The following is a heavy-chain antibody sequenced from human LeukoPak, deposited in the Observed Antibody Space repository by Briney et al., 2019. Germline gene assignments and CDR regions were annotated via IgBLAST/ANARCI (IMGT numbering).Heavy chain of an antibody. J-gene: IGHJ3*02. D-gene: IGHD2-15*01. V-gene: IGHV1-18*01. CDR2: ISTYNGNT. CDR1: GYTFTTYT. CDR3: ARALYFSGGSCYSGYAFDI. Sequence: ASVKVSCKATGYTFTTYTISWVRQAPGQGLEWMGWISTYNGNTDYAQKFQGRVTMTTDTSTSTAYMELRSLRSDDTAVYYCARALYFSGGSCYSGYAFDIWGQGTMVTVSS.